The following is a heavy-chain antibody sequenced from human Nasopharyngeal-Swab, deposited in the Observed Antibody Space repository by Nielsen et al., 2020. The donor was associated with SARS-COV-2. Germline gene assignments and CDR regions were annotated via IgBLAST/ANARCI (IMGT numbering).Heavy chain of an antibody. J-gene: IGHJ6*03. D-gene: IGHD6-6*01. Sequence: PGKGLEWIGEINHSGSTNYNPSLKSRVTISVDTSKNQFSLKLSSVTAADTAVYYCARVLRGVAARPLGFGYCYYYYMDVWGKGTTVTVSS. CDR2: INHSGST. CDR3: ARVLRGVAARPLGFGYCYYYYMDV. V-gene: IGHV4-34*01.